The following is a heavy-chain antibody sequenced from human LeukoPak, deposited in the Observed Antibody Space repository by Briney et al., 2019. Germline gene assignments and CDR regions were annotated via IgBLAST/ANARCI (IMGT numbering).Heavy chain of an antibody. CDR3: ARQMVEGQQNYYMDV. D-gene: IGHD2-15*01. V-gene: IGHV3-33*01. Sequence: GGSLILSCAATGFTFNRYGMHWVRQAPGTGLEWVAFTGPDGKKTFYGDSLNGRFTISRDNFEDTVFLQMNTMRAEDTAVYYCARQMVEGQQNYYMDVWGNGTTVTVSS. CDR2: TGPDGKKT. CDR1: GFTFNRYG. J-gene: IGHJ6*03.